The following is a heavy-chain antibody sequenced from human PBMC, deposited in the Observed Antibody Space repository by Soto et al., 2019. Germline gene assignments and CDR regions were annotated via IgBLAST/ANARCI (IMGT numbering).Heavy chain of an antibody. CDR1: GYTFTSYG. J-gene: IGHJ4*02. CDR2: ISAYNGNT. Sequence: GASVKVSCKASGYTFTSYGISWVRQAPGQGLEWMGWISAYNGNTNYAQKLQGRVTMTTDTSTSTAYMELRSLRSDDTAVYYCARTSRRYNWNPVYFDYWGQGTLVTVSS. CDR3: ARTSRRYNWNPVYFDY. D-gene: IGHD1-20*01. V-gene: IGHV1-18*01.